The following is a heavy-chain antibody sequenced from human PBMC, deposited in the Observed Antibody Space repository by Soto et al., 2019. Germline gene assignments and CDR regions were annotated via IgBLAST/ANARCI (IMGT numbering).Heavy chain of an antibody. V-gene: IGHV3-74*01. CDR2: INSDGSST. CDR1: GFTFSSYW. Sequence: EVQLVESGGGLVQPGGSLRLSCAASGFTFSSYWMHWVRQAPGEGLVWVSRINSDGSSTSYADSVKGRFTISRDNAKNTLYLQMNSLRAEDTTVYYCARDLRYDFWSGYYTGPYYYYYGMDVWGQGTTVTVSS. CDR3: ARDLRYDFWSGYYTGPYYYYYGMDV. D-gene: IGHD3-3*01. J-gene: IGHJ6*02.